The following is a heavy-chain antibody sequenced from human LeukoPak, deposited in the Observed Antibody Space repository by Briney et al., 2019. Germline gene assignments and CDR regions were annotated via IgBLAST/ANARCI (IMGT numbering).Heavy chain of an antibody. Sequence: GGSLRLSCAASGFTFSSSAMTWVRQAPGKGLEGVSSISDKGGSTYFADSVKARFNLYRDNSKNTLYLQMSSLRAEDTGVYYCAKDQAAARPYYWGQGTLVTVSS. CDR1: GFTFSSSA. CDR2: ISDKGGST. J-gene: IGHJ4*02. D-gene: IGHD6-6*01. CDR3: AKDQAAARPYY. V-gene: IGHV3-23*01.